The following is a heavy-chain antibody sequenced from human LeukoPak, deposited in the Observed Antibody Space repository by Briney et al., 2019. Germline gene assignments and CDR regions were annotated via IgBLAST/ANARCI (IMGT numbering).Heavy chain of an antibody. Sequence: PGGSLRLSCAASGFTFSSYSMNWVRQAPGKGLEWVSSISSSSSYIYYADSVKGRSTISRDNAKNSLYLQMNSLRAEDTAVYYCARDHTDVYYYGSGSPPRCLDLWGRGTLVTVSS. J-gene: IGHJ2*01. D-gene: IGHD3-10*01. CDR2: ISSSSSYI. CDR1: GFTFSSYS. V-gene: IGHV3-21*01. CDR3: ARDHTDVYYYGSGSPPRCLDL.